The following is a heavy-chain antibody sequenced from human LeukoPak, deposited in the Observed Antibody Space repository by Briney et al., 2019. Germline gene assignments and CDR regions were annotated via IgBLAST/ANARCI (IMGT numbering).Heavy chain of an antibody. V-gene: IGHV3-7*01. Sequence: GGALRLSCAASGVTFSSDWMSWVCHAPGQGRERVANIKQDGSEKNYVDSAKGRCTIFRENTNNSLYLQMNGLRAQDTAVYYCARVSVGWFGELLYYFDYWGQGPLATASA. CDR3: ARVSVGWFGELLYYFDY. CDR2: IKQDGSEK. J-gene: IGHJ4*02. CDR1: GVTFSSDW. D-gene: IGHD3-10*01.